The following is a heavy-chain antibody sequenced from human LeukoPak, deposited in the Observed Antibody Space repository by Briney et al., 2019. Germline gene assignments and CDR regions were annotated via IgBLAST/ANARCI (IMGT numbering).Heavy chain of an antibody. J-gene: IGHJ5*01. CDR2: IYYSGST. V-gene: IGHV4-59*12. Sequence: EPSETLSLTCTVSGGSISSYYWSWIRQPPGKGLEGIGYIYYSGSTNYIPSLKSRVTISVDTSKNQFSLKLSSVTPEDTAVYYCARLYNSAWFDSWGQGTLVTVSP. CDR3: ARLYNSAWFDS. D-gene: IGHD6-19*01. CDR1: GGSISSYY.